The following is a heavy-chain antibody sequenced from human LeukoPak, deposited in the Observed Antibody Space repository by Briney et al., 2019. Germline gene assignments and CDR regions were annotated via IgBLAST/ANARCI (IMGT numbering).Heavy chain of an antibody. V-gene: IGHV3-21*01. D-gene: IGHD3-3*01. CDR3: ARSYEGSGFSD. CDR1: GFTFSTYS. CDR2: ISGSSSYT. Sequence: GGSLRLSCAASGFTFSTYSMNWVRQAPGKGLEWVSSISGSSSYTFYADSVRGRFTISRDNAKNSLYLQMNSLRAEDTAVYYCARSYEGSGFSDWGQGTLVTVSS. J-gene: IGHJ4*02.